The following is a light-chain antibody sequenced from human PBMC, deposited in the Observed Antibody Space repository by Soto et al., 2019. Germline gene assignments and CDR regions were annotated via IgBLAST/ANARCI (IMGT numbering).Light chain of an antibody. CDR2: WAS. V-gene: IGKV4-1*01. CDR3: QQYYSTPRT. Sequence: DILMTQSPGSLAVSLGERATINCKSSQSVLYSSNNKNYLAWYQQKPGQPPKLLIYWASTRESGVPDRFSGSGSGTDFTLTISSLQAEDVAVYYCQQYYSTPRTFGQGTKVDI. CDR1: QSVLYSSNNKNY. J-gene: IGKJ1*01.